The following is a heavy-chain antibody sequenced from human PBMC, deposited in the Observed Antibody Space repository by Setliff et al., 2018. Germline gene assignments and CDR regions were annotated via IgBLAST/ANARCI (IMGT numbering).Heavy chain of an antibody. CDR1: GYSFTDYW. CDR2: IYPGNADT. Sequence: GESLKISCKGSGYSFTDYWIAWVRQTPGKGLEWMGTIYPGNADTRYSPSFQGQVTISTDTSINTAFLQWNNLKASDTAVYYCASRGERFFNGLDPWGQGTLVTVSS. CDR3: ASRGERFFNGLDP. D-gene: IGHD2-21*01. J-gene: IGHJ5*02. V-gene: IGHV5-51*03.